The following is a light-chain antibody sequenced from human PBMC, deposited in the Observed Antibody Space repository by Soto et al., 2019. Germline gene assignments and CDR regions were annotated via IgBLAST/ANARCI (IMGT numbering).Light chain of an antibody. Sequence: QSALTQTASVSGSPGQSITISCTGTSSDVGSYDLVSWYQQIPGKAPKLLIYEGSRRPSGVSNRFSGSKSGNTASLTISGLQADDEADYYCSSYAGRNTLVLFGGGTKLTVL. V-gene: IGLV2-23*01. J-gene: IGLJ2*01. CDR2: EGS. CDR1: SSDVGSYDL. CDR3: SSYAGRNTLVL.